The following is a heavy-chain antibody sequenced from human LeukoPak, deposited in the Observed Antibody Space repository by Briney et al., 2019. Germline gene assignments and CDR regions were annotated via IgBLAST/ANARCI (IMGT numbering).Heavy chain of an antibody. V-gene: IGHV3-23*01. CDR2: TSGSGGST. J-gene: IGHJ3*02. Sequence: GGSLRLSCAASGFTFSSYAMSWVRQAPGKGLEWVSATSGSGGSTYYADSVKGRFTISRDNSKNTLYLQMNSLRAEDTAVYYCAKKQPGIAAAGETHDAFDIWGQGTMVTVSS. CDR3: AKKQPGIAAAGETHDAFDI. D-gene: IGHD6-13*01. CDR1: GFTFSSYA.